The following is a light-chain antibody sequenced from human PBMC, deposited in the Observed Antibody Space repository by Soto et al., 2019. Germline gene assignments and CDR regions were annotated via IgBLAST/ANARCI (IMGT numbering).Light chain of an antibody. Sequence: DIQMTQSPSSLSASVGDRVTITCRASQSISSYLNWYQQKPGKAPKLLIYAASSLQSEVPSRFSGSGSGTDFTLTISSLQPEDFATYYCQQRYSTPLTFGGGTKVDIK. J-gene: IGKJ4*01. CDR1: QSISSY. CDR3: QQRYSTPLT. CDR2: AAS. V-gene: IGKV1-39*01.